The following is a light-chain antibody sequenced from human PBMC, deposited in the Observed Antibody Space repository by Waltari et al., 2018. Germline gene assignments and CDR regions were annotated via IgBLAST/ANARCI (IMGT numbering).Light chain of an antibody. J-gene: IGLJ2*01. CDR3: SSYTTDSLGV. Sequence: QSALTQPASVSGSPGQSISISCTGTSSPVGGYDFVPWYQQHPGKAPKLMIYDVTHRPSGVPNRFSGSKSGITASLTISGLQPEDEADYYCSSYTTDSLGVFGGGTKLTVL. CDR2: DVT. V-gene: IGLV2-14*03. CDR1: SSPVGGYDF.